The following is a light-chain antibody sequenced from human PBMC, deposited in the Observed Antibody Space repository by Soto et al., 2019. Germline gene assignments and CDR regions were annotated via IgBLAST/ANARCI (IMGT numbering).Light chain of an antibody. CDR1: QSVSSY. Sequence: EIVITQSPSTVSVSPGERATLSCRASQSVSSYLAWYQQKPGQAPRLLIYDASNRATGIPARFSGSGSGTDFTLTISSLEPEDFAVYYCQQRSNWLITFGQGTRLEI. V-gene: IGKV3-11*01. CDR2: DAS. CDR3: QQRSNWLIT. J-gene: IGKJ5*01.